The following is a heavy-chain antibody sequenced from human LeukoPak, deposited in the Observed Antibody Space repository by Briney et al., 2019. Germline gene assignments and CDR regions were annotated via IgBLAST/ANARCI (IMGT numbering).Heavy chain of an antibody. V-gene: IGHV1-18*01. D-gene: IGHD1-20*01. Sequence: ASVKVSCKASGYTFRNFGVAWVRQAPGQGHEWMGWISAYNGNTNYAQKLQGRVTMTTDTSTSTAYMELRSLRSDDTAVYYCARSRITGTYYFDYWGQGTLVTVSS. J-gene: IGHJ4*02. CDR1: GYTFRNFG. CDR2: ISAYNGNT. CDR3: ARSRITGTYYFDY.